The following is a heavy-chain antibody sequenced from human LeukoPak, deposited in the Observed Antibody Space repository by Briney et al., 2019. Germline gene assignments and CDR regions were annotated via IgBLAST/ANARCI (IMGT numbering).Heavy chain of an antibody. CDR3: ARALSGVAGYTYGRGIDY. J-gene: IGHJ4*02. V-gene: IGHV3-7*01. D-gene: IGHD5-18*01. CDR2: IKKDGSEK. CDR1: GFTFSSYW. Sequence: GGSLRPSCAASGFTFSSYWMSWVRQAPGKVLEWVANIKKDGSEKYYVDSVKGRFTISRDNAKTSLYLQMNSLRAEDTAVYYCARALSGVAGYTYGRGIDYWGQGTLVTVSS.